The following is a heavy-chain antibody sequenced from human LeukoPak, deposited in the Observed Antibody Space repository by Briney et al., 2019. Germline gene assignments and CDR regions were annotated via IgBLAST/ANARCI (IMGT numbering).Heavy chain of an antibody. CDR1: GYTFSNYW. J-gene: IGHJ4*02. CDR3: ARDPGYSSFDY. D-gene: IGHD5-12*01. CDR2: INRDGSVK. Sequence: GGSLRLSCAVSGYTFSNYWVTWVRQTPGKGLEFVANINRDGSVKNYVDSVKGRFTISRDNAKNSLYLQMSSLRVDDTAIYCCARDPGYSSFDYWGQGTLVTVSS. V-gene: IGHV3-7*01.